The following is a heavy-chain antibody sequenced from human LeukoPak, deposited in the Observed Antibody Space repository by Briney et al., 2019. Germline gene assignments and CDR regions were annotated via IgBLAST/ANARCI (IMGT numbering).Heavy chain of an antibody. Sequence: PSETLSLTCTVSGGSISSSSYYWGWIRQPPGKGLEWIGSIYYSGSTYYNPSLKSRVTISVDTSKNQFSLKLSAVTAADTAVYYCARGDYYYGSGSYYNRWFDPWGQGTLVTVSS. CDR2: IYYSGST. D-gene: IGHD3-10*01. CDR3: ARGDYYYGSGSYYNRWFDP. V-gene: IGHV4-39*07. J-gene: IGHJ5*02. CDR1: GGSISSSSYY.